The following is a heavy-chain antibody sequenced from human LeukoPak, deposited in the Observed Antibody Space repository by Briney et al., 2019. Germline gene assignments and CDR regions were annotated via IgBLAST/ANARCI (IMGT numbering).Heavy chain of an antibody. V-gene: IGHV3-53*01. CDR1: GFTVSNNY. CDR2: IYSGGST. Sequence: PGGSLRLSCAASGFTVSNNYMSWVRQAPGKGLEWASVIYSGGSTYYADSVKGRFTISRDNSKNTVYLQMNSLRAEDTAVYYCARDPRIRGASPFDYWGQGTLVTVSS. CDR3: ARDPRIRGASPFDY. D-gene: IGHD3-10*01. J-gene: IGHJ4*02.